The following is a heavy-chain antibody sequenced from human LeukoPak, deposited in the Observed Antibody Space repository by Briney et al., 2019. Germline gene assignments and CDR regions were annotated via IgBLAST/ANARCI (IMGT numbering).Heavy chain of an antibody. CDR1: GGSLSGYY. D-gene: IGHD4-23*01. V-gene: IGHV4-59*08. CDR3: ARHVPPDDYGGNPEENYFDY. CDR2: IYYSGST. Sequence: SETLSLTCAVYGGSLSGYYWSWLRQPPGKGLEWIGYIYYSGSTNYNPSLKSRVTISVDTSKNQFSLKLSSVTAADTAVYYCARHVPPDDYGGNPEENYFDYWGQGTLVTVSS. J-gene: IGHJ4*02.